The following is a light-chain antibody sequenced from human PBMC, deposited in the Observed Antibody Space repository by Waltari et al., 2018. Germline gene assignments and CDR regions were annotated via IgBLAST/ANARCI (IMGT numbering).Light chain of an antibody. CDR3: QQYDNLPLT. J-gene: IGKJ4*01. V-gene: IGKV1-33*01. CDR1: QDISNY. CDR2: HAS. Sequence: IQMPQSPPSLSASVGDRVTITCQASQDISNYLNWYQQKLGKAPKLLIYHASNLEAGVPSRFSGSGSGTDFTFTINSLQPEDIATYYCQQYDNLPLTFGGGTKVENK.